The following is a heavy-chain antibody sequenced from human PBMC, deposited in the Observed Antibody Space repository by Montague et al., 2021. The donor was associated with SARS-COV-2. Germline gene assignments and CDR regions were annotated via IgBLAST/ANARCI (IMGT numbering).Heavy chain of an antibody. J-gene: IGHJ4*02. CDR2: IYPSGDT. V-gene: IGHV4-59*10. CDR1: GGSFSDYH. Sequence: SETLSLTCAVYGGSFSDYHWTWIRQSAGKGLEWIGRIYPSGDTNYNPSLKSRVTVSVDTSKSQFSLNLNSLTVAGTAVYYCASSYGSGYYGFDYWGQGIPVTVSS. D-gene: IGHD3-10*01. CDR3: ASSYGSGYYGFDY.